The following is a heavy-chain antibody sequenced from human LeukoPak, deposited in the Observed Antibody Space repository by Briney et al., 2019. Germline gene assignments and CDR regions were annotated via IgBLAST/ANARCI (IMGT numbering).Heavy chain of an antibody. CDR3: ARDVEYSSSSYYFDY. CDR2: INPSGGST. V-gene: IGHV1-46*01. Sequence: ASVKVSCKASGYTFTSYYMHWVRQAPGQGLEGMGIINPSGGSTSYAQKFQGRVTMTRDMSTSTVYMELSSLRSEDTAVYYCARDVEYSSSSYYFDYWGQGTLVTVSS. CDR1: GYTFTSYY. J-gene: IGHJ4*02. D-gene: IGHD6-6*01.